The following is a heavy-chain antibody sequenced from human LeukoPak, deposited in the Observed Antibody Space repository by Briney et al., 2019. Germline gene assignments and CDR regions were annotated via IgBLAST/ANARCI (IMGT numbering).Heavy chain of an antibody. CDR2: ISGSGGST. Sequence: GGSLRLSCAASGFTFSSYAMSWVRQAPGKGLEWVSVISGSGGSTSYADSVKGRFTISRDNSKNTLYLQMNRLRAEDTALYYCAKDRLSTPIAPRFDPWGQGTQVTVSS. CDR1: GFTFSSYA. J-gene: IGHJ5*02. D-gene: IGHD2-21*02. V-gene: IGHV3-23*01. CDR3: AKDRLSTPIAPRFDP.